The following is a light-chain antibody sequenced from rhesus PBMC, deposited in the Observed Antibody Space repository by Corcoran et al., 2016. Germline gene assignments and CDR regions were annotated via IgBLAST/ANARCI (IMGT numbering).Light chain of an antibody. CDR2: YAS. J-gene: IGKJ1*01. V-gene: IGKV1-37*01. CDR3: QQYNSDPWT. Sequence: DIQMTQSPSSLSASVGDRVTITCRASQGISSYLAWYQQKQGKAPKPLIDYASNLESGVPSRFRGSGSGTEFTLTIRSLQPEDFATYYGQQYNSDPWTFGQGTKVEIK. CDR1: QGISSY.